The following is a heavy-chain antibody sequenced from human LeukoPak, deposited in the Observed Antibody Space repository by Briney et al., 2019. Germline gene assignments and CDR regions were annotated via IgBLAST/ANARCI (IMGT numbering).Heavy chain of an antibody. CDR2: INPNSGGT. Sequence: GASVKVSCKASGYTFTGYYMHWVRQAPGQGLEWMGWINPNSGGTNYAQKFQGWVTMTRDTSISTAYMELSRLRSDDTAVYYCARGELGYCSSTSCQGGEYYYYMDVWGKGTTVTVSS. V-gene: IGHV1-2*04. CDR3: ARGELGYCSSTSCQGGEYYYYMDV. J-gene: IGHJ6*03. D-gene: IGHD2-2*01. CDR1: GYTFTGYY.